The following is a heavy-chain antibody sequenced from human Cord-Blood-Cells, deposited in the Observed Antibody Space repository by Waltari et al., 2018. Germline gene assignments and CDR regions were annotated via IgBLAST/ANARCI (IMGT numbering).Heavy chain of an antibody. D-gene: IGHD1-7*01. V-gene: IGHV4-61*09. CDR2: IYTSGST. J-gene: IGHJ5*02. CDR1: GGSISSGSYY. Sequence: QVQLQESGPGLVKPSQTLSLTCTVSGGSISSGSYYWSWIRQPAGKGLEWIGYIYTSGSTNYNPSLKSRVTTSVDTAKNQFSLKLSSVTAADTAVDYCAREVELGFDPWGQGTLVTVSS. CDR3: AREVELGFDP.